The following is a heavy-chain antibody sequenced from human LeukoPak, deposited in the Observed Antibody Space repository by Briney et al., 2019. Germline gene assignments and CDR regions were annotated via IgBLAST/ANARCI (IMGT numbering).Heavy chain of an antibody. J-gene: IGHJ4*02. D-gene: IGHD3-22*01. CDR1: GGSFTIYG. V-gene: IGHV1-69*06. Sequence: GASVTVSFTASGGSFTIYGISWVRQAPGQGLEWMGRIIPMFDTVNYAQNFQGRVTISADKSTTTTYMELTSLRSGDTAVYYCVRDYDTSGPQKNYFDFWGQGTLVTVSS. CDR3: VRDYDTSGPQKNYFDF. CDR2: IIPMFDTV.